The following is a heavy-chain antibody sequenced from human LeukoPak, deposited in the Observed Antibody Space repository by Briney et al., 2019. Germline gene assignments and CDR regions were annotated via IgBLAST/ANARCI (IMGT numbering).Heavy chain of an antibody. Sequence: GGSLRLSCTASGFTFGDYAMSWVRQAPGKGLEWVGFIRSKAYGGTTEYAASVKGRFTISRDDSKSMAYLQMNSLKTEDTAVYYCTVDTAMEAFDYWGQGTLVTVSS. J-gene: IGHJ4*02. D-gene: IGHD5-18*01. CDR1: GFTFGDYA. CDR2: IRSKAYGGTT. CDR3: TVDTAMEAFDY. V-gene: IGHV3-49*04.